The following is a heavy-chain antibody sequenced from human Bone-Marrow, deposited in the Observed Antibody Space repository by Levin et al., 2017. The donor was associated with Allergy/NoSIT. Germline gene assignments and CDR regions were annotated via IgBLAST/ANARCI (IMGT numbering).Heavy chain of an antibody. V-gene: IGHV3-11*05. Sequence: LSLTCAASGFSFSDYYIHWIRQTPGEGLEWISYISGSSSDTNYADSVKGRFTISRDNAKNSLYLQMNSLRAEDTAVYYCARDGGREGSGWFYFDYWGQGALVTVSS. J-gene: IGHJ4*02. CDR2: ISGSSSDT. CDR1: GFSFSDYY. CDR3: ARDGGREGSGWFYFDY. D-gene: IGHD6-19*01.